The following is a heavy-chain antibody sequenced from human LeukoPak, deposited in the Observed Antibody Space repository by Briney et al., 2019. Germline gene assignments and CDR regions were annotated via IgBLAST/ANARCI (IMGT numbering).Heavy chain of an antibody. CDR1: GFTFSNSA. CDR2: ISGSGGST. Sequence: GGSLRLSCAASGFTFSNSALSWVRQAPGKGLEWVSDISGSGGSTYYADSVKGRFTISRDNAKNSLYLQMNSLRAEDTAVYYCAELGITMIGGVWGKGTTVTISS. V-gene: IGHV3-23*01. CDR3: AELGITMIGGV. D-gene: IGHD3-10*02. J-gene: IGHJ6*04.